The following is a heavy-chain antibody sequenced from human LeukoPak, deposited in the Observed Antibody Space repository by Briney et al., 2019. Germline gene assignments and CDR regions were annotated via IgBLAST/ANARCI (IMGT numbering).Heavy chain of an antibody. V-gene: IGHV1-2*02. J-gene: IGHJ4*02. CDR1: GYTFTGYY. D-gene: IGHD6-19*01. Sequence: GASVKVSCKASGYTFTGYYMHWVRQAPGQGLEWMGWINPNSGGTNYAQKFQGRVTMTRDTSISTAYMELSRLRSDDTAVYYCARDWGTRRGVAGNPILKYWGQGTLVTVSS. CDR2: INPNSGGT. CDR3: ARDWGTRRGVAGNPILKY.